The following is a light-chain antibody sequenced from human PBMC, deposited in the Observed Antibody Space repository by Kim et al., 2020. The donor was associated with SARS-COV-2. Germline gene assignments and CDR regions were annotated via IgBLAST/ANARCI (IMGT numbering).Light chain of an antibody. CDR1: KLGDKY. CDR3: QAWDSSAGVL. Sequence: VSPGQTASITCSGDKLGDKYACWYQQKPGQSPVLVIYQDSKRPSGIPERFSGSNSWNTATLTISGTQAMDEADYYCQAWDSSAGVLFGGGTKLTVL. J-gene: IGLJ2*01. V-gene: IGLV3-1*01. CDR2: QDS.